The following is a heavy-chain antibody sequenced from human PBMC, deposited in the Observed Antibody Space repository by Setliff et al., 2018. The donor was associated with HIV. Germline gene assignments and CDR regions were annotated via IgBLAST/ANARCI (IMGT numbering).Heavy chain of an antibody. CDR2: INGDSTFI. V-gene: IGHV3-21*01. CDR1: TFSSYW. Sequence: TFSSYWMNWVRQAPGKGLERVSSINGDSTFIYYADSVKGRFTISRDNAKNSLYLQMNSLRAEDTAVYYCAGGVATNLDPWGQGSLVTVSS. J-gene: IGHJ5*02. CDR3: AGGVATNLDP. D-gene: IGHD5-12*01.